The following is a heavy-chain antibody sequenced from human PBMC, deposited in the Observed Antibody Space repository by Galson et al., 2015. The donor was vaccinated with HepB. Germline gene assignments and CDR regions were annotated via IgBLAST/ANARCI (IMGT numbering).Heavy chain of an antibody. CDR2: ISYDGSNK. CDR3: ARDLWPVATNVDY. J-gene: IGHJ4*02. D-gene: IGHD5-12*01. V-gene: IGHV3-30-3*01. CDR1: GFTFSSYA. Sequence: SLRLSCAASGFTFSSYAMHWVRQAPGKGLEWVAVISYDGSNKYYADSVKGRFTISRDNSKNTLYLQMNSLRAEDTAVYYCARDLWPVATNVDYWGQGTLVTASS.